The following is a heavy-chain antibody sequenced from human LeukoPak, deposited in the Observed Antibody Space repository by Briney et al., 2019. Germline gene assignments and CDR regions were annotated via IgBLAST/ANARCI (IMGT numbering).Heavy chain of an antibody. CDR1: GFTFSSYG. CDR2: ISYDGSNK. Sequence: GALRLSCAASGFTFSSYGMHWVRQAPGKGLEWVAVISYDGSNKYYADSVKGRFTISRDNSKNTLYLQMNSLRAEDTAVYYCARDDAVAGNIFFDYWGQGTLVTVSS. CDR3: ARDDAVAGNIFFDY. D-gene: IGHD6-19*01. J-gene: IGHJ4*02. V-gene: IGHV3-30*03.